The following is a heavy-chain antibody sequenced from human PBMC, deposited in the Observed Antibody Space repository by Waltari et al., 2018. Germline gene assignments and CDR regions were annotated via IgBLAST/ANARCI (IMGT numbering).Heavy chain of an antibody. D-gene: IGHD2-21*01. Sequence: QVQLQESGPGLVKPSQTLSLTCTVSGGSISSGSYYWSWIRQPAGKGLEWIGYIYTSGSTNYNPSLKSRVTISVDTSKNQFSLKLSSVTAADTAVYYCAGDDWDGGPGTFQHWGQGTLVTVSS. J-gene: IGHJ1*01. CDR2: IYTSGST. CDR3: AGDDWDGGPGTFQH. V-gene: IGHV4-61*09. CDR1: GGSISSGSYY.